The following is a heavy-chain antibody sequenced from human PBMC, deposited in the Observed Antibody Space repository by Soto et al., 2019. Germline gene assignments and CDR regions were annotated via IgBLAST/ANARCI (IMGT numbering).Heavy chain of an antibody. CDR2: ISSDGINK. CDR3: VMDLYGGSSLFDY. V-gene: IGHV3-30*03. CDR1: GFTFRNNG. J-gene: IGHJ4*02. Sequence: QVQLVESGGGAVQPGRSLRLSCAASGFTFRNNGIHWVRQAPGKGMEWVAVISSDGINKYYADSVKGRSTSSRDNSKNTLFLQMNSLIVEDTAVYYCVMDLYGGSSLFDYWGQGTLVTVSS. D-gene: IGHD2-15*01.